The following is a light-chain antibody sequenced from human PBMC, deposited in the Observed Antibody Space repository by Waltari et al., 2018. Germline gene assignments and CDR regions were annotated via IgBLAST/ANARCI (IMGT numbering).Light chain of an antibody. CDR1: GSDIGYYNF. CDR3: SSYTSTNTII. Sequence: QSALAQSASVSGSPGQSITISCTGTGSDIGYYNFVSWYQQHPGKAPKLLIFDVSRWSPGFSHRFSGSKSGNMASLTISGLQAEDEADYYCSSYTSTNTIIFGGGTKVTVL. V-gene: IGLV2-14*03. CDR2: DVS. J-gene: IGLJ2*01.